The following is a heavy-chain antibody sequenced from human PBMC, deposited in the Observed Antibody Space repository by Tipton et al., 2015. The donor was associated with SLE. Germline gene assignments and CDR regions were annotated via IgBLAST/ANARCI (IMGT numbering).Heavy chain of an antibody. CDR2: INHSGST. J-gene: IGHJ2*01. Sequence: TLSLTCAVYGGSFSGYYWSWIRQPPGKGLEWIGEINHSGSTNYNPSLKSRVTISIDTSKNQFSLKLSSVTAADTAVYYCARRRYSSSSRPYWYFDRWGRGTLVTVSS. CDR3: ARRRYSSSSRPYWYFDR. V-gene: IGHV4-34*01. CDR1: GGSFSGYY. D-gene: IGHD6-6*01.